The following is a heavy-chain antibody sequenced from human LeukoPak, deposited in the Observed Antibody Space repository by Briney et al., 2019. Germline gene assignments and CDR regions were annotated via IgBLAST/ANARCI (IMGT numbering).Heavy chain of an antibody. J-gene: IGHJ4*02. CDR2: INPSGGTR. V-gene: IGHV1-46*01. D-gene: IGHD3-22*01. Sequence: ASVKVSCKASGYTFTSYYMHWVRQAPGQGPEWMGIINPSGGTRRYAKKFQDRATMTRDMPTSTVYLDLSSLSSEDTAVYCCARGHDSSGLFDYWGQGTLVSVSS. CDR1: GYTFTSYY. CDR3: ARGHDSSGLFDY.